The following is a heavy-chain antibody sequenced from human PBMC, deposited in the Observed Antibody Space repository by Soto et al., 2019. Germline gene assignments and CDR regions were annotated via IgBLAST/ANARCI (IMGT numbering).Heavy chain of an antibody. J-gene: IGHJ4*02. CDR2: IKSKTDGGTT. Sequence: GGSLRLSXAASGFTFSNAWVSWVRQAPGKGLEWVGRIKSKTDGGTTDYAAPVKGRFTISRDDSKNTLYLQMNSLKTEDTAVYYCTTVWKPRTIATLDYWGQGTLVTVSS. CDR1: GFTFSNAW. D-gene: IGHD2-21*01. CDR3: TTVWKPRTIATLDY. V-gene: IGHV3-15*01.